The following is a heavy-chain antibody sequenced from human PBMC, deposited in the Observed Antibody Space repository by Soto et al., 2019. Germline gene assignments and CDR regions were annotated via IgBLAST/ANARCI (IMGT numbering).Heavy chain of an antibody. V-gene: IGHV4-30-4*01. CDR3: ARGPLDYYDSSGYYLRGFDY. Sequence: SETLSLTCTVSGGSISSGDYYWSWIRQPPGKGLEWIGYIYYSGSTYYNPSLKSRVTISVDTSKNQFSLKLSSVTAADTAVYYCARGPLDYYDSSGYYLRGFDYWGQGTLVTVSS. J-gene: IGHJ4*02. CDR2: IYYSGST. CDR1: GGSISSGDYY. D-gene: IGHD3-22*01.